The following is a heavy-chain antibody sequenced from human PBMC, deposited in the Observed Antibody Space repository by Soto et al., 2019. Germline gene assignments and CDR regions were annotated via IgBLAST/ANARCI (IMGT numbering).Heavy chain of an antibody. Sequence: SVKVSCKASGYTFTSYAMNWVRQAPGQGLEWMGRIIPILGIANYAQKFQGRVTITADKSTSTAYMELSSLRSEDTAVYYCARGPSDYYYYYMDVWGKGTTVTVSS. V-gene: IGHV1-69*04. CDR2: IIPILGIA. CDR1: GYTFTSYA. J-gene: IGHJ6*03. CDR3: ARGPSDYYYYYMDV.